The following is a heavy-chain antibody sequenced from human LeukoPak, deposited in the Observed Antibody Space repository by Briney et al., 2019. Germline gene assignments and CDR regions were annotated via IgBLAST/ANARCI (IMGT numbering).Heavy chain of an antibody. CDR3: VRDFDWGPDY. Sequence: ASVKVSCKASGFTFTDHYLHWVRQVPGQGLEWMGWINCKRGATFYAQKFQDRITVTRDASISTMYLELNRLTSDDTAVYYCVRDFDWGPDYWGQGILV. CDR1: GFTFTDHY. CDR2: INCKRGAT. J-gene: IGHJ4*02. V-gene: IGHV1-2*02. D-gene: IGHD3-9*01.